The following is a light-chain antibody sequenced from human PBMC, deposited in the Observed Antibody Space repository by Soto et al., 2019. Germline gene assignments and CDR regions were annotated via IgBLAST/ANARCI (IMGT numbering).Light chain of an antibody. CDR1: SGHSSYA. Sequence: QLVLTQSPSASASLGASVKLTCTLSSGHSSYAIAWHQQQPEKGPRYLMQLSSDGSHSKGDGIPDRFSGSSAGAERYLTIASLQSEDEADYYCPTWDTGARVVFGGGTKLTVL. CDR3: PTWDTGARVV. V-gene: IGLV4-69*01. CDR2: LSSDGSH. J-gene: IGLJ2*01.